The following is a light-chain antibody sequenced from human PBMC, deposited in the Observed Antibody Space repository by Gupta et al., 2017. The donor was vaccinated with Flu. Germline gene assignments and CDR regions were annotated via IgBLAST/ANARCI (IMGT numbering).Light chain of an antibody. J-gene: IGKJ4*01. CDR2: AAS. Sequence: PSSLPAFVGDRVTITCRASQSIGNYLNWYQQKPGKAPKLLISAASTLQSGVPSRFRGIGSGTDFTLTISSLQTEDFATYFCQEGYSDPQTFGGGTKVEIK. V-gene: IGKV1-39*01. CDR3: QEGYSDPQT. CDR1: QSIGNY.